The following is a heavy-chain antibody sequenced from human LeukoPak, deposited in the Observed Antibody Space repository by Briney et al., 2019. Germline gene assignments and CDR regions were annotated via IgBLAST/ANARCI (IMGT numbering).Heavy chain of an antibody. D-gene: IGHD3-22*01. J-gene: IGHJ4*02. V-gene: IGHV3-11*01. Sequence: PGGSLRLSCAASGFTFSDYYMSWIRQAPGKGLEWVSYISSSGSTIYYADSVKGRFTISRDNAKNSLYLQMNSLRAEDTAVYYCARGPYYYDSSGYYSSWDFDYWGQGTLVTVSP. CDR1: GFTFSDYY. CDR3: ARGPYYYDSSGYYSSWDFDY. CDR2: ISSSGSTI.